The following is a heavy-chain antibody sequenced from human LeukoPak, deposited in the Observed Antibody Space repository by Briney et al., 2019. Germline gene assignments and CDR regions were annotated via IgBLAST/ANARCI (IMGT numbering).Heavy chain of an antibody. CDR2: ISYDGSNK. D-gene: IGHD3-22*01. CDR3: ARGPYDSSGYRSSWFDL. V-gene: IGHV3-30*04. J-gene: IGHJ5*02. Sequence: GGSLRLSCAASGFTFSSYAMHWVRQAPGKGLEWVAVISYDGSNKYYADSVKGRFTISRDNSKNTLYLQMNSLRAEDTAVYYCARGPYDSSGYRSSWFDLWGQGTLVTVSS. CDR1: GFTFSSYA.